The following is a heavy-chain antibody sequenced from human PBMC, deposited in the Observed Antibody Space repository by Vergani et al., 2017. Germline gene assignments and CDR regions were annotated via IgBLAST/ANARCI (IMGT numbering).Heavy chain of an antibody. CDR1: GFTFSSYA. CDR3: ENHYGSGSYYFDY. V-gene: IGHV3-23*01. D-gene: IGHD3-10*01. J-gene: IGHJ4*02. CDR2: ISGSGGST. Sequence: EVQLLESGGGLVQPGGSLRLSCAASGFTFSSYAMSWVRQAPGKGLEWVSAISGSGGSTYYADSVKGRFTISRDNSKNTLYLQMNSLRAEDTAVYYCENHYGSGSYYFDYWGQGTLVTVSS.